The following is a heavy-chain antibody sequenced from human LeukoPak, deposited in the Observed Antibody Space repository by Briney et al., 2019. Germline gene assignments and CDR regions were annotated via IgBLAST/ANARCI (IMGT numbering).Heavy chain of an antibody. CDR1: GFTFSSYA. Sequence: GGSLRLSCAASGFTFSSYAMSWVRQAPGKGLEWVSAIRGSGGSTYYADSAKGRFTISRDNSKNTLHLQMNSLRAEDAAVYYCAKPGTMVRFRFDYWGQGTLVTVSS. D-gene: IGHD3-10*01. CDR3: AKPGTMVRFRFDY. CDR2: IRGSGGST. V-gene: IGHV3-23*01. J-gene: IGHJ4*02.